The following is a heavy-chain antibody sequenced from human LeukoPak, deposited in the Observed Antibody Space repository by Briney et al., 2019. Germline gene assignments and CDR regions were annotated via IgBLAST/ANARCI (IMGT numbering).Heavy chain of an antibody. D-gene: IGHD3-9*01. CDR1: GGSISSYY. V-gene: IGHV4-59*01. CDR3: AGYFDWLSGFDY. J-gene: IGHJ4*02. CDR2: IYYSGST. Sequence: SETLSLTCTVSGGSISSYYWSWIRQPPGKGLEWIGYIYYSGSTNYNPSLKSRVTISVDTSKNQFSLKLSSVTAADTAVYYRAGYFDWLSGFDYWGQGTLVTVSS.